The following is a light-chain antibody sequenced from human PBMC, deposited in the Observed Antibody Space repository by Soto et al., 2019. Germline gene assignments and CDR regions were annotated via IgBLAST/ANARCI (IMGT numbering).Light chain of an antibody. Sequence: EIVMTQAPGTLSLSPGARATLSCRASQSITRRYLAWYHQRPGQAPRLIIYRASNRATGIPDRFTGSGAGTDFTLTISRLEPEDFAVYYCQHQGSYPPITFGQGTRLDIK. J-gene: IGKJ5*01. CDR2: RAS. CDR1: QSITRRY. CDR3: QHQGSYPPIT. V-gene: IGKV3-20*01.